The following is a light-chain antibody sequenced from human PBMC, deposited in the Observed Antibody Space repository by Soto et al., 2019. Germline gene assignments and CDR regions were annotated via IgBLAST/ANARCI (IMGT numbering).Light chain of an antibody. Sequence: QSVLTQPPSVSGAPGQRVTISCTGSSSNIGAGYDVHWYQQLPGTAPKLLIHGNSNRPSGVPARFSASKSRTSASLAITGLQADDEADYYCQSYDSSPSGWVFGGGTKLTVL. J-gene: IGLJ3*02. CDR2: GNS. V-gene: IGLV1-40*01. CDR3: QSYDSSPSGWV. CDR1: SSNIGAGYD.